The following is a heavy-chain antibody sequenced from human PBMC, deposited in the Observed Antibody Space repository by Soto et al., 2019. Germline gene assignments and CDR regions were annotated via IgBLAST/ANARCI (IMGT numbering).Heavy chain of an antibody. CDR2: IYYSGST. V-gene: IGHV4-59*01. Sequence: QVQLQESGPGLVKPSETLSLTCTVSGGSISSYYWSWIRQPPGKGLEWIGYIYYSGSTNYNPSLKSRXXIXVXXSKNQFSLKLSSVTAADTAVYYCASMARYSSSLDYWGQGTLVTVSS. CDR1: GGSISSYY. D-gene: IGHD6-13*01. J-gene: IGHJ4*02. CDR3: ASMARYSSSLDY.